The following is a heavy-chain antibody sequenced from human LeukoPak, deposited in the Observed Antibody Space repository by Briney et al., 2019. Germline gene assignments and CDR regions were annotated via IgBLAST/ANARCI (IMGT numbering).Heavy chain of an antibody. D-gene: IGHD1-1*01. CDR2: IRYDGSNK. CDR3: AGAPSGATPNFDY. Sequence: PGGSLRLSCAASGLIFNNYRMSWVRQAPGKGLEWVAFIRYDGSNKYYADSVKGRFTMSRDNSKNTLYLQMNSLRAEDTAIYYCAGAPSGATPNFDYWGLGTLVTVSS. J-gene: IGHJ4*02. V-gene: IGHV3-30*02. CDR1: GLIFNNYR.